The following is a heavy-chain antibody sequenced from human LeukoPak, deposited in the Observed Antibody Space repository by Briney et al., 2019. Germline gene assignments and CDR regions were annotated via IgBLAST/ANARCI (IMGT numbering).Heavy chain of an antibody. J-gene: IGHJ6*03. CDR2: INHSGST. Sequence: SETLSLTCAVYGGSFSGYYWSWIRQPPGKGLEWIGEINHSGSTNYNPSLKSRVTISVDTSKTHFSLKLSSVTAADTAVYYCARVRSSIVGALGYYYMDVWGKGTTVTISS. D-gene: IGHD1-26*01. CDR1: GGSFSGYY. V-gene: IGHV4-34*01. CDR3: ARVRSSIVGALGYYYMDV.